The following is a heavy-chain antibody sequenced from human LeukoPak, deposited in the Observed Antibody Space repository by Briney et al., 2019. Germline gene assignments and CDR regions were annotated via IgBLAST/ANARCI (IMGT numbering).Heavy chain of an antibody. CDR3: THRRGVGPTAYYFDY. Sequence: KESGPTLVKPTQTLTLTCTFSGFSLSTSGVGVGWIRQPPGKALEWLALIYWDDDKRYSPSLKSRLTITKDTSKNQVVLTMTNMDPVDTGTCYCTHRRGVGPTAYYFDYWGQGTLVTVSS. CDR2: IYWDDDK. CDR1: GFSLSTSGVG. D-gene: IGHD1-26*01. J-gene: IGHJ4*02. V-gene: IGHV2-5*02.